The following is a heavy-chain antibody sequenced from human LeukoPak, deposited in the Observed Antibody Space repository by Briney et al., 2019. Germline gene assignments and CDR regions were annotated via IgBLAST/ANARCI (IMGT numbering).Heavy chain of an antibody. Sequence: GGSLRLSCVVSGFTFNRCWMNWVRQAPRKGLEWVAHINPDGRDTYYVDSVKGRFTISRDNAQNSMYLQMNSLRVEDTAVYYCTSWGDTTAEYFQRWGQGTLVTVSS. CDR3: TSWGDTTAEYFQR. J-gene: IGHJ1*01. CDR1: GFTFNRCW. V-gene: IGHV3-7*01. D-gene: IGHD2-21*02. CDR2: INPDGRDT.